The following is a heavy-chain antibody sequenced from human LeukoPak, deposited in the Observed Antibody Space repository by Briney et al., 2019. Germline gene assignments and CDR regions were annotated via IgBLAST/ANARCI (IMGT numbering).Heavy chain of an antibody. CDR1: GYTFTINY. V-gene: IGHV1-46*01. J-gene: IGHJ5*02. CDR2: INPSSGSP. Sequence: GASVKVSCKASGYTFTINYMHWVRQAPGQGLEWMGMINPSSGSPRYAKTVQGRVTMTRDTSTSTVYMEMSSLRSEDTAVYYCARDRGRTMLVDHWGQGTLVTVSS. D-gene: IGHD1-7*01. CDR3: ARDRGRTMLVDH.